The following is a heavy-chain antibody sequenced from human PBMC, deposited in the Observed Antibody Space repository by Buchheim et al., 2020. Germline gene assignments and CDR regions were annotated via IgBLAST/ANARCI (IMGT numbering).Heavy chain of an antibody. V-gene: IGHV4-59*01. D-gene: IGHD6-13*01. CDR2: IYYSGST. J-gene: IGHJ6*02. CDR3: ARGNSSSWYQFYYYYGMDV. CDR1: GGSISSYY. Sequence: QVQLQESGPGLVKPSETLSLTCTVSGGSISSYYWSWIRQPPGKGLEWIGYIYYSGSTNYNPSLKSRVTISVDTSKNQFSLKLSSVTAADTAVYYCARGNSSSWYQFYYYYGMDVWGQGTT.